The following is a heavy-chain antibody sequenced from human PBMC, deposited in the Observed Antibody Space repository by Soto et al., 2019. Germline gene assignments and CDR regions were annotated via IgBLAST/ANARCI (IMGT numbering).Heavy chain of an antibody. Sequence: ASVKVSCKASGYTFTGYYMHWVRQAPGQGLEWMGIISPNGAKTTYAQKFQGRITMTRDTSTSTVYLELSKLTSEDTAFYYCASNYGAGSYFPFDYWGQGTLVTVSS. J-gene: IGHJ4*02. CDR1: GYTFTGYY. CDR2: ISPNGAKT. V-gene: IGHV1-46*01. CDR3: ASNYGAGSYFPFDY. D-gene: IGHD3-10*01.